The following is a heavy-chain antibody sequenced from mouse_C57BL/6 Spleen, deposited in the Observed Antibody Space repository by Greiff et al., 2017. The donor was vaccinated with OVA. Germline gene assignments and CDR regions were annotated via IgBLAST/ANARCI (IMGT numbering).Heavy chain of an antibody. CDR3: ARFYDYDDYAMDY. Sequence: VQLQQPGAELVKPGASVKLSCKASGYTFTSYWMHWVKQRPGQGLEWIGMIHPNSGSTNYNEKFKSKATLTVDKSSSTAYMQLSSLTSEDSAVYYGARFYDYDDYAMDYWGQGTSVTVSS. J-gene: IGHJ4*01. D-gene: IGHD2-4*01. V-gene: IGHV1-64*01. CDR1: GYTFTSYW. CDR2: IHPNSGST.